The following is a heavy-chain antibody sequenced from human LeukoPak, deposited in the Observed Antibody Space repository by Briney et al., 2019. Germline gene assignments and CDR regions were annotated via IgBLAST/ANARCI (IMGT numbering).Heavy chain of an antibody. CDR2: ITHTGST. CDR1: GGSFSGFY. J-gene: IGHJ5*02. CDR3: ARGRDVVVIRNWFDP. Sequence: SETLSLTCAVYGGSFSGFYWTWIRQPPGKGLEWIGEITHTGSTNYNPSLKSRVTISVDTSKNQFSLRLSSVTAADTAVYYCARGRDVVVIRNWFDPWGQGTLVTVPS. V-gene: IGHV4-34*01. D-gene: IGHD3-22*01.